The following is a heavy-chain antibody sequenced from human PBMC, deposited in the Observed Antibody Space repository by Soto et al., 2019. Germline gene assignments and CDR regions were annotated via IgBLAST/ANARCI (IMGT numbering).Heavy chain of an antibody. CDR2: ISSSGSAI. V-gene: IGHV3-11*01. J-gene: IGHJ5*02. Sequence: QVHLVESGGGLVKPGGSLRLSCAASGFTFSDYYMSWIRQAPGKGLEWLSYISSSGSAIYYADSVKGRFTISRDNAKNSLNLQMNSLRAEDTAVYYCARDSPQYGYALNWFDPWGQGTLVTVSS. CDR3: ARDSPQYGYALNWFDP. CDR1: GFTFSDYY. D-gene: IGHD5-18*01.